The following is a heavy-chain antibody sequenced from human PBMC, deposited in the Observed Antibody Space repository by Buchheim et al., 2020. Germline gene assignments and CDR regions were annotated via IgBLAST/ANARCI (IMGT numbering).Heavy chain of an antibody. V-gene: IGHV3-23*01. J-gene: IGHJ6*02. CDR1: GFTFRKYA. CDR3: AKAVEYGGNSYYYHGMDV. D-gene: IGHD4-23*01. CDR2: ISVGGGST. Sequence: EVQLWESGGGLAQPGGSLRLSCTASGFTFRKYAMSWVRQAPGKGLEWVSAISVGGGSTYYADSVKGRFTISRDNSQNTLFLQMSSLRVDDTAVYYCAKAVEYGGNSYYYHGMDVWGQGTT.